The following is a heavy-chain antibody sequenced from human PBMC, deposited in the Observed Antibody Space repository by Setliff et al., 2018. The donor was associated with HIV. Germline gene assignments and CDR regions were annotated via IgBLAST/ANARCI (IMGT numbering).Heavy chain of an antibody. CDR1: GGSFSGYY. D-gene: IGHD3-22*01. CDR2: MYYSGST. J-gene: IGHJ4*02. Sequence: SETLSLTCAVYGGSFSGYYWSWIRQPPGKGLEWIGYMYYSGSTNYNPSLKSRVTISVDTSKNQFSLKLSSVTAADTAVFYCARLTTTYYYDSSAYYHPVWGQGTLVTVSS. CDR3: ARLTTTYYYDSSAYYHPV. V-gene: IGHV4-34*01.